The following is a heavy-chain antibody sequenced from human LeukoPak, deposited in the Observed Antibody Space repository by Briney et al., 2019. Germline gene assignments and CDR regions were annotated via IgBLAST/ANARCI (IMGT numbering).Heavy chain of an antibody. V-gene: IGHV4-38-2*01. D-gene: IGHD3-10*01. CDR1: GFSISNGFF. Sequence: KPSETLSLTCAVSGFSISNGFFWGWIRRPPGKGLEWIGTIHYPESTFYNPSLNSRLTISLDASKNHFSLKLSSVTAADTAQYYCARGRGRQVGSRWHPDTHHDYWGQGILVTVSS. J-gene: IGHJ4*02. CDR2: IHYPEST. CDR3: ARGRGRQVGSRWHPDTHHDY.